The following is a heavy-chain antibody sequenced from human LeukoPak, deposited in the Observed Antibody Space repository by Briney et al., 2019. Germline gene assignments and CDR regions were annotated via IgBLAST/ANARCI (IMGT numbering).Heavy chain of an antibody. V-gene: IGHV1-2*02. CDR2: ISPNSGDT. CDR1: GYTFTGYL. Sequence: VASVKVSCKASGYTFTGYLMHWVRQAPGQGLEWMGWISPNSGDTKYAQNFRGRVTMTRDTSVSTAYMEVSRLRSDDTAVYYCVRGLTTVATWLYLWGRGTLVTVSS. CDR3: VRGLTTVATWLYL. D-gene: IGHD4-17*01. J-gene: IGHJ2*01.